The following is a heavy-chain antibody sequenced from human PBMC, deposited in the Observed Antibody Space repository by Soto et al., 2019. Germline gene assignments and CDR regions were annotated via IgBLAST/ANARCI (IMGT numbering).Heavy chain of an antibody. V-gene: IGHV4-31*02. CDR3: ARSPRFRQFPAHSVD. CDR1: GGSIRRGGYY. D-gene: IGHD6-19*01. Sequence: SEKLSVTWTVSGGSIRRGGYYGSWIRQHQGKGLEWIGYIYYSGSTYYNPSLKSRVTISVDTSKNQFSLKLSSVTAANTAVYYCARSPRFRQFPAHSVDWGHGTPVTVSS. J-gene: IGHJ4*01. CDR2: IYYSGST.